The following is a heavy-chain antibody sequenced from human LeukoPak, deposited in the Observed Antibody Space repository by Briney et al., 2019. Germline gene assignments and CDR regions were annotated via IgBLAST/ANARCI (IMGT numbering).Heavy chain of an antibody. CDR2: IYYSGST. CDR3: ARDRGDYDSSGYYVYFDY. V-gene: IGHV4-59*11. D-gene: IGHD3-22*01. Sequence: SETRSLTCTVSGGSIRSHYWSWIRQPPGKGLEWIGYIYYSGSTNYNPSLKSRVTISVDTSKNQFSLKLSSVTAADTAVYYCARDRGDYDSSGYYVYFDYWGQGALVTVSS. J-gene: IGHJ4*02. CDR1: GGSIRSHY.